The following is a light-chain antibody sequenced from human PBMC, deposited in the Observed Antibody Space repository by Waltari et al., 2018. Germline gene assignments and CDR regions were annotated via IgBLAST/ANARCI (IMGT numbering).Light chain of an antibody. CDR1: QSINSW. Sequence: DIQMTQSPPTLSASVGDRVTITCRASQSINSWLAWYQQKPGKAPNLLIYKASSLESGVPSRFSGSASGTEFTRTISSLQPDDFATYYCQQYNNYPWTFGQGTKVEI. J-gene: IGKJ1*01. CDR2: KAS. V-gene: IGKV1-5*03. CDR3: QQYNNYPWT.